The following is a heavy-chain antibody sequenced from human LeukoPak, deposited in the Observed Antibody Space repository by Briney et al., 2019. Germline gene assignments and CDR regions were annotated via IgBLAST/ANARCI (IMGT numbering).Heavy chain of an antibody. V-gene: IGHV4-34*01. Sequence: GSLRLSCAASGFTFGSYGMSWVRQAPGKGLEWIGDINPSGSTYYNPSLKSRLTISVDTSKNQFSLKLRSVTAADTAVYYCARGRHDITRIVVVMTSVSYYLDVWGKGTTVTVS. D-gene: IGHD3-22*01. CDR1: GFTFGSYG. J-gene: IGHJ6*03. CDR2: INPSGST. CDR3: ARGRHDITRIVVVMTSVSYYLDV.